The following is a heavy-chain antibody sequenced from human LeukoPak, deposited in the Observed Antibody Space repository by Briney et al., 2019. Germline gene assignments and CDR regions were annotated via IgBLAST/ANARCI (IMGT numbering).Heavy chain of an antibody. J-gene: IGHJ6*03. V-gene: IGHV3-21*01. CDR3: ARDPYSGNYGDYYYYYMDV. Sequence: ETGGSLRLSCAASGFTVSSNYMNWVRQAPGKGLEWVSSITSSSTYIYYADSVKGRFTISRDNARNSLYLQMNSLRVEDTAVYYCARDPYSGNYGDYYYYYMDVWGKGTTVTISS. D-gene: IGHD1-26*01. CDR2: ITSSSTYI. CDR1: GFTVSSNY.